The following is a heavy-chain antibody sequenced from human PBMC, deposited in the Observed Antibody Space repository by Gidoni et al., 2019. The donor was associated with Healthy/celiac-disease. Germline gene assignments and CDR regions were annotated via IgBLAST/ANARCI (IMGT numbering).Heavy chain of an antibody. D-gene: IGHD7-27*01. CDR3: ARPANRGAFDY. CDR2: ISSSGSTI. CDR1: SYE. V-gene: IGHV3-48*03. J-gene: IGHJ4*02. Sequence: SYERNWVRQAPGKGLVWVSYISSSGSTIYYADSVKGRFTITRDNAKNSLYLQMNSLRAEDTAVYYCARPANRGAFDYWGQGTLVTVSS.